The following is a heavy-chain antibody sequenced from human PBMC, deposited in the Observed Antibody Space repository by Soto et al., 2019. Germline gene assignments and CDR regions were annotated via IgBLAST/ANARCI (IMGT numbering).Heavy chain of an antibody. D-gene: IGHD3-10*01. CDR2: IKTDGSEK. CDR3: ASCMGRGGDDY. CDR1: GFTCSDYW. Sequence: EVQLVESGGGLVQPGGSLRLSCAASGFTCSDYWMSWVRQAPGKGLECVANIKTDGSEKYYVDPVKGRFTISRDNAKNSVHLQMTSWRAEDTAVYYCASCMGRGGDDYWGQGTLVAVSS. J-gene: IGHJ4*02. V-gene: IGHV3-7*05.